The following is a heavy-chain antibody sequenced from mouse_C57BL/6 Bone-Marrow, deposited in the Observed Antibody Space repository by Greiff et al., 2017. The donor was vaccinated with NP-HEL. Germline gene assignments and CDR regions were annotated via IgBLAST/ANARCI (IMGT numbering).Heavy chain of an antibody. V-gene: IGHV1-58*01. J-gene: IGHJ4*01. CDR2: IYIGNGYT. Sequence: EVQLQQSGAELVRPGSSVKMSCKTSGYTFTSYGINWVKQRPGQGLEWIGYIYIGNGYTDYNEKFKGKATLTSDTSSSTAYMQLSSLTSEDSAIYFCARDDSIDAMDYWGQGTSVTVSS. CDR1: GYTFTSYG. D-gene: IGHD2-10*02. CDR3: ARDDSIDAMDY.